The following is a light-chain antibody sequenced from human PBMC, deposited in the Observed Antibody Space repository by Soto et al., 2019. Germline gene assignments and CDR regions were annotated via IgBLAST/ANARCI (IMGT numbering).Light chain of an antibody. V-gene: IGLV2-8*01. CDR2: EVT. J-gene: IGLJ2*01. CDR1: STNVGRYDY. CDR3: MSYAGGNSVT. Sequence: QSALTQPPSASGSPGQSVTISCTGTSTNVGRYDYVSWYQQHPGKAPKLLIYEVTTRPSGVPDRFSASKSGNSASLTVSGLQDEDEADYYCMSYAGGNSVTFGGGTKLTVL.